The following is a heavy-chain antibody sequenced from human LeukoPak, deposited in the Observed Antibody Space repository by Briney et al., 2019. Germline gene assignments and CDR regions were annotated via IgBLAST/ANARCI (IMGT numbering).Heavy chain of an antibody. V-gene: IGHV3-30-3*01. J-gene: IGHJ3*02. CDR1: GFTFSSYA. CDR3: ARIPRWGYDSSGYYPHDAFDI. Sequence: GGSLRLSCAASGFTFSSYAMHWVRQAPGKGLEWVAVISYDGSNKYYADSVKGRFTISRDNSKNTLYLQMNSLGAEDTAVYYCARIPRWGYDSSGYYPHDAFDIWGQGTMVTVSS. D-gene: IGHD3-22*01. CDR2: ISYDGSNK.